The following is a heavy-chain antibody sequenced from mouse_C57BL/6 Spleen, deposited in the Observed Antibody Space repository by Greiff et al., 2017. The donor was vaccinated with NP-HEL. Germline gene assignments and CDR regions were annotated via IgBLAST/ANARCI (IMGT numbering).Heavy chain of an antibody. CDR3: ARSEDGSAWFAY. CDR1: GYAFSSYW. CDR2: IYPGDGDT. D-gene: IGHD2-3*01. V-gene: IGHV1-80*01. Sequence: VQLQQSGAELVKPGASVKISCKASGYAFSSYWMNWVKQRPGKGLEWIGQIYPGDGDTNYNGKFKGKATLTADKSSSTAYMQLSSLTSEDSAVYFCARSEDGSAWFAYWGQGTLVTVSA. J-gene: IGHJ3*01.